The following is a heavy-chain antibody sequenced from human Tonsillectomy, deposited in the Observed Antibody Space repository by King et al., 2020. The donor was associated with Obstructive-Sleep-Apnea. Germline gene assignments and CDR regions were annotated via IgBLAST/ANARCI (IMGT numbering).Heavy chain of an antibody. J-gene: IGHJ3*02. CDR2: IKSETDGGTT. V-gene: IGHV3-15*01. CDR1: GITFSNAW. CDR3: TTEDDSGGYSLGAFDI. D-gene: IGHD3-22*01. Sequence: VQLVESGGGLVKLGGSLRVSCAASGITFSNAWMSWVRQAPGKGLEWVGRIKSETDGGTTDFAAPVEGRFTISRDDSKSTLYLQMNSLKTEDTAVYYCTTEDDSGGYSLGAFDIWGQGTMVTVSS.